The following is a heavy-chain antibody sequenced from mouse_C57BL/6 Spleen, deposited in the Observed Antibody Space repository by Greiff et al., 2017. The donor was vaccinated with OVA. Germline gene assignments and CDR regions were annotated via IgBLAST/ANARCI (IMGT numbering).Heavy chain of an antibody. J-gene: IGHJ1*03. D-gene: IGHD1-1*01. Sequence: EVKLVESGGGLVKPGGSLKLSCAASGFTFSDYGMHWVRQAPEKGLEWVAYISSGSSTIYYADTVKGRFTISRDNAKNTLFLQMTSLRSEDTAMYYCARNYYDGSSYTNFDVWGTGTTVTVSS. CDR2: ISSGSSTI. CDR1: GFTFSDYG. CDR3: ARNYYDGSSYTNFDV. V-gene: IGHV5-17*01.